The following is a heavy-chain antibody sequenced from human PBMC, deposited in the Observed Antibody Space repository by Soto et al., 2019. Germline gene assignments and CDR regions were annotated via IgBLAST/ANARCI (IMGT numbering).Heavy chain of an antibody. CDR3: AREESIAARGNYYGMDV. V-gene: IGHV4-59*01. Sequence: SETLSLTCTVSGGSISSYYWSWIRQPPGKGLEWIGYIYYSGSTNYNPSLKSRVTISVDTSKNQFSLKLSSVTAADTAVYYCAREESIAARGNYYGMDVWGQGTTVTVSS. CDR2: IYYSGST. J-gene: IGHJ6*02. CDR1: GGSISSYY. D-gene: IGHD6-6*01.